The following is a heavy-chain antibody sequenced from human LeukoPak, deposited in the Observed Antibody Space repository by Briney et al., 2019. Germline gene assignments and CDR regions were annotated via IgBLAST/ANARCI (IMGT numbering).Heavy chain of an antibody. CDR3: ARDRIVQAFDI. V-gene: IGHV3-21*01. D-gene: IGHD2/OR15-2a*01. CDR2: ISSSSSYI. CDR1: GFTFSSYS. J-gene: IGHJ3*02. Sequence: GGSLRLSCAASGFTFSSYSMNWVRQAPGKGLEWVSSISSSSSYIYYADSVKGRLTISRDNAKNSLYLQMNSLRAEDTAVYYCARDRIVQAFDIWGQGTMVTVSS.